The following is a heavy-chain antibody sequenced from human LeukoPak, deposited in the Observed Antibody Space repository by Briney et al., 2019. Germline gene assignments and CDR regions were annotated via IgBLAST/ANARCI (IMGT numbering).Heavy chain of an antibody. CDR2: ISYDGSNK. CDR1: GFTFSSYA. Sequence: PGGSLRLSCAASGFTFSSYAMHWVRQAPGKGLEWVAVISYDGSNKYYADSVKGRFTISRDNSKNTLYLQMNSLRAEATAVYYCARSFPDYDFWSGYLSDYWGQGTLVTVSS. D-gene: IGHD3-3*01. V-gene: IGHV3-30-3*01. J-gene: IGHJ4*02. CDR3: ARSFPDYDFWSGYLSDY.